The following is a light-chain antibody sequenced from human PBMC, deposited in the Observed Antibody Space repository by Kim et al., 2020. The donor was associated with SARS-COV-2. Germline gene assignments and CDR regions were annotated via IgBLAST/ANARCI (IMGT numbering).Light chain of an antibody. CDR1: DSNVGFNS. V-gene: IGLV1-44*01. Sequence: QSVLTQPPSASGPPGKEVTITCSGTDSNVGFNSVNWYQQVPGKAPRLLVYADNNRPSGVPGRFSASKSGSSASLAISGLQSEDEADYFCAAWDGTLRGLVFGEGARVTVL. CDR3: AAWDGTLRGLV. J-gene: IGLJ3*02. CDR2: ADN.